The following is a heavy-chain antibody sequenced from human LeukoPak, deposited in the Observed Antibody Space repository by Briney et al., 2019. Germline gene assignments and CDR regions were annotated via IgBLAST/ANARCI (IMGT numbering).Heavy chain of an antibody. D-gene: IGHD5-12*01. CDR2: ISYDGSNK. CDR3: AKLIGSGYSGYDYDFLGEPLITFDY. CDR1: GFTFSSYG. V-gene: IGHV3-30*18. J-gene: IGHJ4*02. Sequence: GGSLRLSCAASGFTFSSYGMHWVRQAPGKGLEWVAVISYDGSNKYYADSVKGRFTISRDNSKNTLYLQMNSLRAEDTAVYYCAKLIGSGYSGYDYDFLGEPLITFDYWGQGTLVTVSS.